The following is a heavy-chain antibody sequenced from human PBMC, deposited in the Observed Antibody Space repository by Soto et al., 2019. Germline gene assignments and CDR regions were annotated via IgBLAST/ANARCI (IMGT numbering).Heavy chain of an antibody. J-gene: IGHJ6*02. V-gene: IGHV1-69*01. CDR1: GGTFSSYA. Sequence: QVQLVQSGAEVKKPGSSVKVSCKASGGTFSSYAISWVRQAPGQGLEWMGGIIPIVGTGNYAQNFQGRVTISADESTSTAYMELSGLKSEDTAMYYCARDLRAAGRPGMDVWGQGTPVTVSS. D-gene: IGHD6-13*01. CDR2: IIPIVGTG. CDR3: ARDLRAAGRPGMDV.